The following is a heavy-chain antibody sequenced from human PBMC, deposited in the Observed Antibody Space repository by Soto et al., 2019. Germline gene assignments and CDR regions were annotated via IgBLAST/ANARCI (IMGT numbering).Heavy chain of an antibody. CDR3: AKDMGCDYARLFDY. D-gene: IGHD4-17*01. J-gene: IGHJ4*01. CDR1: GFTFSSYG. V-gene: IGHV3-30*18. Sequence: QVQLVESGGGVVQPGWSLRLSCAASGFTFSSYGMHWVRQAPGQGLVWVAVISYDGSNKYYADSVKGRFTISRDNSKNTVYREINSVIAEKMVVYYGAKDMGCDYARLFDYWVHGSLVTVS. CDR2: ISYDGSNK.